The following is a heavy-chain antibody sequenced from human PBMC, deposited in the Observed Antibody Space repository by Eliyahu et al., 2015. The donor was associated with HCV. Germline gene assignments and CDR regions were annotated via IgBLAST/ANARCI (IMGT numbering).Heavy chain of an antibody. Sequence: QVQLVQSGAEVKKPGSSVKVSCKASGDTFSSYAISWVRQAPGQGLEWMGGIIPIFGTTSHAQKFQDRVTITADKPTTTAYMELSSLRFEDTALYYCARGAIAVGGSGYFDSWGQGTLVTVSS. V-gene: IGHV1-69*06. D-gene: IGHD6-19*01. CDR2: IIPIFGTT. CDR1: GDTFSSYA. CDR3: ARGAIAVGGSGYFDS. J-gene: IGHJ4*02.